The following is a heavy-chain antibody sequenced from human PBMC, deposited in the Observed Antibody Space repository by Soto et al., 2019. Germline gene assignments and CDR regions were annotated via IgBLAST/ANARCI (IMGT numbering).Heavy chain of an antibody. CDR1: GFAHSTSGVG. V-gene: IGHV2-5*01. CDR2: IYWNDDK. D-gene: IGHD3-16*01. J-gene: IGHJ2*01. Sequence: QITLKESGPTLVKPTQTLTLTCTFSGFAHSTSGVGVGWIRQSPGKALEWVALIYWNDDKRYSPSLKSRLTITKDTSKNQVVLTMTNMDPVDTATYYCAHTLSSADYVSWYFDLWGRGTLVTVSS. CDR3: AHTLSSADYVSWYFDL.